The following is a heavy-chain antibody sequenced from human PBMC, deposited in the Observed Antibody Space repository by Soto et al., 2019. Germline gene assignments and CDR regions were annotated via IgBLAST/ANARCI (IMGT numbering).Heavy chain of an antibody. J-gene: IGHJ4*02. D-gene: IGHD3-22*01. Sequence: QVQLVQSGAEVKKPGASVKVSCKASGYTFTSYGISWVRQAPGQGLEWMGWISAYNGNTNYAQKLQGRVTMTTDTSTSTAYLELRSLSSDDTAVYYGAITADLGSSGYLGYGGQGTLVTVSS. CDR1: GYTFTSYG. V-gene: IGHV1-18*04. CDR2: ISAYNGNT. CDR3: AITADLGSSGYLGY.